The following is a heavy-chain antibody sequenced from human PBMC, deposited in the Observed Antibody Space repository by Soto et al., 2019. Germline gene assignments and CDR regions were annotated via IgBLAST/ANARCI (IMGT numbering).Heavy chain of an antibody. Sequence: GGSLRLSCAASGFIFSTYAMNWVRQAPGKGLEWVSAITSSGDSAYYAESVRGRFTISRDNSINTLYLQMRSLRPEDTAVYYCAHPRGYGVFDAVDIWGQGTMVTVSS. CDR2: ITSSGDSA. D-gene: IGHD4-17*01. CDR3: AHPRGYGVFDAVDI. J-gene: IGHJ3*02. CDR1: GFIFSTYA. V-gene: IGHV3-23*01.